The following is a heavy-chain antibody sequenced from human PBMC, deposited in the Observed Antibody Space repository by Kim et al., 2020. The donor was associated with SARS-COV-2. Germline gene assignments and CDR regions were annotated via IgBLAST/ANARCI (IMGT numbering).Heavy chain of an antibody. V-gene: IGHV1-24*01. CDR1: GYTLTELS. Sequence: ASVKVSCKVSGYTLTELSMHWVRQAPGKGLEWLGGFDPEDGETIYAQKFQGRVTMTEDRSTDTAYMELSSLRAEDTDVYYCATGEAVAGTYPSYYYYYCMDVWCQGATGTDS. D-gene: IGHD6-19*01. J-gene: IGHJ6*02. CDR2: FDPEDGET. CDR3: ATGEAVAGTYPSYYYYYCMDV.